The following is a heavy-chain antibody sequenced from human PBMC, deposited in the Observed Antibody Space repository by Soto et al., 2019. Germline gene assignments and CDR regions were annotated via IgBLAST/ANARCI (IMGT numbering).Heavy chain of an antibody. D-gene: IGHD5-12*01. J-gene: IGHJ4*02. V-gene: IGHV1-18*01. CDR2: ISAYNGNT. Sequence: QVQLVQSGAEVKKPGASVKVSCKASGYTFTSYGIRWVRQATGQGLEWMGWISAYNGNTNYAQKLQDIATVTTDTPTSTAYMELRSLRSDDTAVYYCARERTWEVATICDTSYYWGQGTLVTVSS. CDR1: GYTFTSYG. CDR3: ARERTWEVATICDTSYY.